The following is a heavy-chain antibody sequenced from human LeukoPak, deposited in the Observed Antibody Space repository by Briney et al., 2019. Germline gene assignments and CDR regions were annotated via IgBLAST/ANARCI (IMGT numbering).Heavy chain of an antibody. D-gene: IGHD6-19*01. CDR3: ARLVAGLDY. CDR1: GFIFSSYA. J-gene: IGHJ4*02. V-gene: IGHV3-30-3*01. CDR2: ISFDGSNK. Sequence: GGSLRLSCAASGFIFSSYAVHWVRQAPGKGLEWVAFISFDGSNKYYADSVKGRFTISRDNSKNTLYLQMNSLRAEDTAVYYCARLVAGLDYWGQGTLVTVSS.